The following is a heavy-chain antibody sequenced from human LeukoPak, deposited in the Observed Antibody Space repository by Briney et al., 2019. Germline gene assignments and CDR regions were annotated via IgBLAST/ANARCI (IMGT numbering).Heavy chain of an antibody. CDR2: IYYSGST. CDR1: GGSISSYY. CDR3: ARVMGRGVQY. V-gene: IGHV4-59*01. Sequence: SETLSLTXTVSGGSISSYYWSWIRQPPGKGLEWIGYIYYSGSTNYNPSLKSRVTISVDTSKNQFSLKLSSVTAADTAVYYCARVMGRGVQYWGQGTLVTVSS. J-gene: IGHJ4*02. D-gene: IGHD3-10*01.